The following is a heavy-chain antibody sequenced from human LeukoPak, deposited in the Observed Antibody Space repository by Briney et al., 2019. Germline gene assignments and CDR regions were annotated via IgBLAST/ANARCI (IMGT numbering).Heavy chain of an antibody. CDR2: IYHSGST. V-gene: IGHV4-30-2*01. J-gene: IGHJ5*02. CDR1: GGSISSGGYS. D-gene: IGHD3-3*01. Sequence: KSSETLSLTCAVSGGSISSGGYSWSWIRQPPGKGLEWIGYIYHSGSTYYNPSLKSRVTISVDRSKNQFSLKLSSVTAADTAVYYCARAYDFWSGYAGWFDPWGQGTLVTVSS. CDR3: ARAYDFWSGYAGWFDP.